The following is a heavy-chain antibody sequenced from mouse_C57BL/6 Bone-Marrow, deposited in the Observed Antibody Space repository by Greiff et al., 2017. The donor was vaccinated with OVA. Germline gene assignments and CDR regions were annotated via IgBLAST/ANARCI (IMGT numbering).Heavy chain of an antibody. J-gene: IGHJ3*01. D-gene: IGHD1-1*01. CDR3: TSYYDGSRDTFAY. Sequence: VQLQQSGTVLARPGASVKMSCKTSGYTFTSYWMHWVKQRPGQGLEWIGAIYPGNSDTSYNQKFKGKAKLTAVTSASTAYMELSSLTNEDSAVYYCTSYYDGSRDTFAYWGQGTLVTVSA. V-gene: IGHV1-5*01. CDR1: GYTFTSYW. CDR2: IYPGNSDT.